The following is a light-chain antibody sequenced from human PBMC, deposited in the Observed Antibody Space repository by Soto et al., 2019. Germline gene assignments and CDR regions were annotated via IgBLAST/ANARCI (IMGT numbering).Light chain of an antibody. CDR1: QSISNY. Sequence: DIQMTQSPSSLSASVGDRGTITCRARQSISNYLIWYQQKPGKAPKLLIYATSRLQSGVPSRFSGSGSGTDFTLAISSLQPEDFATYYCQQSYSTPPVTFGQGTKVEIK. CDR3: QQSYSTPPVT. CDR2: ATS. V-gene: IGKV1-39*01. J-gene: IGKJ1*01.